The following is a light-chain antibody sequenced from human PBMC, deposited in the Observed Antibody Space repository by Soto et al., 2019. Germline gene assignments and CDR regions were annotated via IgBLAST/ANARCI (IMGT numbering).Light chain of an antibody. CDR1: QSVSSY. CDR3: QHFGDSLWT. CDR2: DAS. V-gene: IGKV3-11*01. J-gene: IGKJ1*01. Sequence: EIVLTHSPATLSLSPGERATLSCSSSQSVSSYLAWYQQKPGQAPRLLIYDASNRATGIPARFSGSGSGTDFTLTISSLEPEDFAVYYCQHFGDSLWTFGQGTKVDIK.